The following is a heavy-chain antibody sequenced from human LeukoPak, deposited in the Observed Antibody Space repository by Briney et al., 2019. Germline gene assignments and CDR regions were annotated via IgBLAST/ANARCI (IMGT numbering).Heavy chain of an antibody. CDR1: GGSFSGYY. D-gene: IGHD5-12*01. J-gene: IGHJ6*03. V-gene: IGHV4-34*01. CDR3: ARGGRYSGYEYYYYMDV. CDR2: INHSGST. Sequence: PSETLSLTCAVYGGSFSGYYWSWIRQPPGKGLEWIGEINHSGSTNYNPSLKSRVTISVDTSKNQFSLKLSSVTAADTAVYYCARGGRYSGYEYYYYMDVWGKGTTVTVSS.